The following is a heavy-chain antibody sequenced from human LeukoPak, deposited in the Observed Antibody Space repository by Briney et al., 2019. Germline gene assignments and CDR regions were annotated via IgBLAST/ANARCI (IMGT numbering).Heavy chain of an antibody. CDR2: ISGDGGST. Sequence: GGSLRLSCAASGFTFDDYAMHWVRQAPGKGLEWVSLISGDGGSTYYADSVKGRFTISRDNSKNSLYLQMNSLRTEDTALYYCARYLVVTDTRHNWFDPWGQGTLVTVSS. D-gene: IGHD2-21*02. CDR1: GFTFDDYA. V-gene: IGHV3-43*02. CDR3: ARYLVVTDTRHNWFDP. J-gene: IGHJ5*02.